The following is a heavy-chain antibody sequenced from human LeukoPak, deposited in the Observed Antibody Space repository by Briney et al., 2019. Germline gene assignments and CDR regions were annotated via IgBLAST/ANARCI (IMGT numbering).Heavy chain of an antibody. CDR3: ARVASLTSYYYYYMDV. CDR1: GGTFSSYA. CDR2: INPNSGGT. J-gene: IGHJ6*03. Sequence: ASVKVSCKASGGTFSSYAISWVRQAPGQGLEWMGWINPNSGGTNYAQKFQGRVTMTRDTSISTAYMELSRLRSDDTAVYYCARVASLTSYYYYYMDVWGKGTTVTISS. D-gene: IGHD3-9*01. V-gene: IGHV1-2*02.